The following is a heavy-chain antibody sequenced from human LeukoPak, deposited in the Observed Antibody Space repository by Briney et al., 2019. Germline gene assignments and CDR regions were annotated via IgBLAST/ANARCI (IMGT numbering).Heavy chain of an antibody. CDR1: GFTFSGYG. D-gene: IGHD2-2*01. CDR2: IRNDGSKK. Sequence: GGSLRLSCAASGFTFSGYGMHWVRQAPGKGLEWVAFIRNDGSKKYSADSVKGRFTISRDNSKNTVYLQMNSLRAEDTAVYYCAKDQSSFCSRSSCYALHYWGQGTLVTVSS. CDR3: AKDQSSFCSRSSCYALHY. J-gene: IGHJ4*02. V-gene: IGHV3-30*02.